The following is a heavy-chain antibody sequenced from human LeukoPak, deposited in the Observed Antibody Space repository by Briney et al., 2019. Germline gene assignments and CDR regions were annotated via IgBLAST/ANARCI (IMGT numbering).Heavy chain of an antibody. CDR3: ARAGEGDWNYGLPRYYFDY. D-gene: IGHD1-7*01. CDR2: INHSGST. V-gene: IGHV4-34*01. Sequence: SETLSLTCAVYGGSFSGYYWSWIRQPPGKGLEWIGEINHSGSTNYNPSLKSRVTISVDTSKNQFSLKLSSVTAADTAVYYCARAGEGDWNYGLPRYYFDYWGQGTLVTVSS. J-gene: IGHJ4*02. CDR1: GGSFSGYY.